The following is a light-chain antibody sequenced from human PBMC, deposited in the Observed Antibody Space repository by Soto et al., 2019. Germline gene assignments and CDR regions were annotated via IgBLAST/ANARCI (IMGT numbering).Light chain of an antibody. CDR1: SSDVGGYNY. V-gene: IGLV2-11*01. CDR3: CSYADNYVV. J-gene: IGLJ2*01. CDR2: DVS. Sequence: QSALTQSRSVSGSPGQSVTISCTGTSSDVGGYNYVSWYQRHPGKAPKLMIYDVSKRPSGVPDRFSGSKSGNTASLTISGLQAEDEADYYCCSYADNYVVFGGGTKLTVL.